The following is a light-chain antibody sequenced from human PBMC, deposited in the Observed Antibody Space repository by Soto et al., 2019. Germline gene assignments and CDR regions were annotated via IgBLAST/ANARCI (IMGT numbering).Light chain of an antibody. J-gene: IGLJ2*01. V-gene: IGLV2-14*03. CDR1: SSDVGGYNY. CDR2: DVS. CDR3: SSYTSSSTPYVL. Sequence: QSALTQPASVSGSPGQSITISCTGTSSDVGGYNYVSWYHHHPGKAPKLMIYDVSNRPSGVSNRFSGSKSGNTASLTISGLQADDEADYYCSSYTSSSTPYVLFGGGTKLTVL.